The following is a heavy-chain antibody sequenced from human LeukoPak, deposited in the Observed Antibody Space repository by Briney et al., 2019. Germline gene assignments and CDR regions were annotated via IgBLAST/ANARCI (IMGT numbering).Heavy chain of an antibody. CDR2: INHSGST. V-gene: IGHV4-34*01. CDR3: ARPLKDY. Sequence: SETLSLTCTVSGGSISSYYWSWIRQPPGKGLEWIGEINHSGSTNYNPSLKSRVTISVDTSQNQFSLKLSSVTAADTAVYYCARPLKDYWGQGTLVTVSS. CDR1: GGSISSYY. J-gene: IGHJ4*02.